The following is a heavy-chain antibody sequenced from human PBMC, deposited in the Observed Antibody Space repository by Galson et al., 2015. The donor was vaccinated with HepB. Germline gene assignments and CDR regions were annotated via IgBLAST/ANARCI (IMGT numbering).Heavy chain of an antibody. CDR3: ASLNQDMLQGGAFDI. D-gene: IGHD2-15*01. CDR1: GGTFSSYA. J-gene: IGHJ3*02. V-gene: IGHV1-69*04. Sequence: SVKVSCKASGGTFSSYAISWERQAPGQGLEWMGRIIPILGIANYAQKFQGRVTITADKSTSTAYMELSSLRSEDTAVYYCASLNQDMLQGGAFDIWGQGTMVTVSS. CDR2: IIPILGIA.